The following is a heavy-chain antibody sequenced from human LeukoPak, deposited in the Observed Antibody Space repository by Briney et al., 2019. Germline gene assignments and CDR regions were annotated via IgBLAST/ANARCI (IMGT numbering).Heavy chain of an antibody. V-gene: IGHV1-18*01. D-gene: IGHD3-16*01. CDR3: ARNPRHYDGSDY. CDR2: ISAYNGNT. Sequence: ASVKVSCKASGYTFTSYGISWMRQAPGQGLGWMGWISAYNGNTNYAQKLQGRVTMTTDTSTSTAYMELRSLRSDDTAVYYCARNPRHYDGSDYWGQGTLVTVSS. J-gene: IGHJ4*02. CDR1: GYTFTSYG.